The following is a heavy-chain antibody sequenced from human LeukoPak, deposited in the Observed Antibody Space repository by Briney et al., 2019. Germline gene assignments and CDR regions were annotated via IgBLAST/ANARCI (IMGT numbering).Heavy chain of an antibody. D-gene: IGHD3-10*01. CDR2: ITSSGSTI. J-gene: IGHJ4*02. V-gene: IGHV3-11*01. Sequence: PGGSLRLSCAASGFTFSDYYMSWIRQAPGKGLEWVSYITSSGSTIYYADSVKGRSTISRDNADNSLYLQMNSLRPEDTAVYYCARERPYYGSRTYSVSFDYWGQGTLVTVSS. CDR1: GFTFSDYY. CDR3: ARERPYYGSRTYSVSFDY.